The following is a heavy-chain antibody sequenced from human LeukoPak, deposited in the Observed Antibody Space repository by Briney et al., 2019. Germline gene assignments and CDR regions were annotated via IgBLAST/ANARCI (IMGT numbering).Heavy chain of an antibody. CDR2: ISGSGDST. CDR3: AKSTLVPAAINAFDI. CDR1: GFTFSTYA. J-gene: IGHJ3*02. D-gene: IGHD2-2*02. V-gene: IGHV3-23*01. Sequence: PGGSLRLSCAASGFTFSTYAMSWVRQAPGKGLEWVSTISGSGDSTYYADSVKGRFTISRDSSKNTLYLQMNSLRAEDTAVYYCAKSTLVPAAINAFDIWGQGTMVTVSS.